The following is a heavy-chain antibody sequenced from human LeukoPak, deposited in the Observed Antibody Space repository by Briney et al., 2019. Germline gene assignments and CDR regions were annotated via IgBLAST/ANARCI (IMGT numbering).Heavy chain of an antibody. V-gene: IGHV4-61*02. D-gene: IGHD3-22*01. CDR2: IHISGST. CDR3: ARGTYDSSGYYFDY. Sequence: PSETLSLTCTVSGGSISSGTYYWSWIRQPAGKGLEWIGRIHISGSTNYNPSLKSRVTVSVDKSKNQFSLKLSSVTAADTAVYYCARGTYDSSGYYFDYWGQGTLVTVSS. CDR1: GGSISSGTYY. J-gene: IGHJ4*02.